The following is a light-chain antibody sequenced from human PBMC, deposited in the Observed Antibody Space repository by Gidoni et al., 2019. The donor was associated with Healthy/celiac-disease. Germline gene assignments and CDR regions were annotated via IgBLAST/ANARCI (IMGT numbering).Light chain of an antibody. CDR1: HSISSW. CDR3: QQYNSYSPWT. Sequence: DIQMTQSPSTLSASVGDRVTITCRASHSISSWLAWYQQKPVKAPKLLIYTASSLESGVPSRFSGSGSVTEFTLTISSLQPDDFATYYCQQYNSYSPWTFGQGTKVEIK. J-gene: IGKJ1*01. V-gene: IGKV1-5*03. CDR2: TAS.